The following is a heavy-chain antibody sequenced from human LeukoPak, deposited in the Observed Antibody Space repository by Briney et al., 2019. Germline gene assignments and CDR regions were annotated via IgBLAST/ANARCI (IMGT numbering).Heavy chain of an antibody. CDR1: GGSISSSSYY. V-gene: IGHV4-39*01. J-gene: IGHJ5*02. D-gene: IGHD3-10*01. CDR3: ARHDILGSGSFRRWFDP. Sequence: SETLSLTCTVSGGSISSSSYYWGWIRQPPGKGLEWIGSIYYSGSTYYNPSLKSRVTISVDTPKNQFSLKLSSVTAADTAVYYCARHDILGSGSFRRWFDPWGQGTLVTVSS. CDR2: IYYSGST.